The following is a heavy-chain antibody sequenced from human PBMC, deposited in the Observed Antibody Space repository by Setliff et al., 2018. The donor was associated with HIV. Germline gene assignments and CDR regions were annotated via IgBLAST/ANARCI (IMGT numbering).Heavy chain of an antibody. V-gene: IGHV1-69*13. CDR3: ARNPQPTGTPDYYYYYYMDV. J-gene: IGHJ6*03. Sequence: SVKVSCKAPGDTFTTYFMHWVRQAPGQGLEWMGGIIPMFSTANYAQKFQGRVTITADESTSTAYMELSSLRSEDTAVYYCARNPQPTGTPDYYYYYYMDVWGKGTTVTVSS. CDR1: GDTFTTYF. CDR2: IIPMFSTA. D-gene: IGHD1-1*01.